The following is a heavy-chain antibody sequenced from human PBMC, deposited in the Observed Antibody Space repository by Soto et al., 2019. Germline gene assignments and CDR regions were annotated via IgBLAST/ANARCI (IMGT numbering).Heavy chain of an antibody. V-gene: IGHV4-34*01. J-gene: IGHJ5*02. CDR1: GGSFSGYY. CDR2: INHSGST. CDR3: ARAGGSSSSWYSVLTHRRDNWFDP. Sequence: TSETLSLTCAVYGGSFSGYYWSWIRQPPGKGLEWIGEINHSGSTNYNPSLKSRVTISVDTSKNQFSLKLSSVTAADTAVYYCARAGGSSSSWYSVLTHRRDNWFDPWGQGTLVTVSS. D-gene: IGHD6-13*01.